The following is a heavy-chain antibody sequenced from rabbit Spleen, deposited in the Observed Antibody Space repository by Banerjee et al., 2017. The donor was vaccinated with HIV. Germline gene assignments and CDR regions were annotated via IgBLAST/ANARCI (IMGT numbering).Heavy chain of an antibody. V-gene: IGHV1S7*01. J-gene: IGHJ4*01. CDR1: GFTLSSYY. CDR2: IDPVFGIT. D-gene: IGHD6-1*01. CDR3: ARVGGVGVYGYATL. Sequence: QLEESGGGLVQPGGSLKLSCKASGFTLSSYYMNWVRQAPGKGLEWIGYIDPVFGITYYANWVNGRFSISSHNAQNTLYLQVKSLTAADTATYFCARVGGVGVYGYATLWGPGTLVTVS.